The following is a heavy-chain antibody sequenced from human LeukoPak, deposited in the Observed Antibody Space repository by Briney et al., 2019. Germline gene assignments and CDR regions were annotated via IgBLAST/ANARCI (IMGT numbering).Heavy chain of an antibody. D-gene: IGHD1-1*01. V-gene: IGHV4-59*01. Sequence: SETLSLTCTVSGGPITNSYWNWIRQSPGKGLEWIGYINYSGSTNYNPSLKSRVTISVDTSKNQFSLKLSSVTAADTAVYFCARDPLSTNDFDIWGQGAMVTVSS. J-gene: IGHJ3*02. CDR2: INYSGST. CDR1: GGPITNSY. CDR3: ARDPLSTNDFDI.